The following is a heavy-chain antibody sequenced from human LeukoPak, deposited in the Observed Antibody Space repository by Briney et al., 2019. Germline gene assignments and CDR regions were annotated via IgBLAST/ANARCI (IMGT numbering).Heavy chain of an antibody. CDR3: ARVVYYFRPPPYWYFTL. CDR2: IYYSGST. J-gene: IGHJ2*01. D-gene: IGHD3-22*01. Sequence: PSETLSLTCTVSGGSISSGVYYWSWIRQPPGKGLEWIGYIYYSGSTYYNPSLKSRVSISVDMSKDQISLKLSSVTAADTAVYYCARVVYYFRPPPYWYFTLWGRGTLVTVSS. V-gene: IGHV4-30-4*01. CDR1: GGSISSGVYY.